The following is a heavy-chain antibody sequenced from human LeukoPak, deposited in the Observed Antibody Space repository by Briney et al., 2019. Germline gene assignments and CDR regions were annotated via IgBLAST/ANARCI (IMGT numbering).Heavy chain of an antibody. CDR1: GFTFSSYG. CDR2: MSYDGGKI. Sequence: GGSLRLSCAASGFTFSSYGMHWVRQAPGKGLEWVAAMSYDGGKIFYADSVKGRFTMSRDNSKNTLYLQMNSLRAEDTAVYYCAKDGNYYCSGTLCNWFDPWGQGTLVTVSS. V-gene: IGHV3-30*18. D-gene: IGHD3-10*01. CDR3: AKDGNYYCSGTLCNWFDP. J-gene: IGHJ5*02.